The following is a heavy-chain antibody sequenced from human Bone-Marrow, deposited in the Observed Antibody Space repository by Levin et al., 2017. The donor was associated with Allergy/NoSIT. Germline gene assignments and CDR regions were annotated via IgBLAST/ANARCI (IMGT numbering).Heavy chain of an antibody. V-gene: IGHV3-30*04. D-gene: IGHD3-10*02. J-gene: IGHJ6*02. Sequence: GGSLRLSCEASRFSFNDEAFTAYSMHRVREAPGQGLEWVAVISADSSKKIYADSVRGRFSNSRDNSKYTVTLQMRGLKTEDTGVYFCAKGQCAGSHGFYGMNVWGQGTTVNVSS. CDR1: RFSFNDEA. CDR3: AKGQCAGSHGFYGMNV. CDR2: ISADSSKK.